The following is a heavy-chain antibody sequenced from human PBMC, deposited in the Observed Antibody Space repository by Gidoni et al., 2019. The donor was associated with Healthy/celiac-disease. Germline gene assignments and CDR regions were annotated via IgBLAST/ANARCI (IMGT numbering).Heavy chain of an antibody. Sequence: EVQLLESGGGLVQPGGSLSLSRAASGCTFSSYGTGWVRQAPGKGLEWVSAISGSGGSTCYADSVKGRFTISRDNSKNTLYLQMNSLRAEDTAVYYCAKDRGSSWELFDYWGQGTLVTVSS. D-gene: IGHD6-13*01. CDR2: ISGSGGST. V-gene: IGHV3-23*01. J-gene: IGHJ4*02. CDR3: AKDRGSSWELFDY. CDR1: GCTFSSYG.